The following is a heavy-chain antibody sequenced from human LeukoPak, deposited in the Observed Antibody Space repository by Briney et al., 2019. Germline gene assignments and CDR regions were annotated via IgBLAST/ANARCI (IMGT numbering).Heavy chain of an antibody. V-gene: IGHV1-18*01. Sequence: ASVKVSCKASGYTFTSYGISWVRQAPGQGLEWMGWISAYNGNTNYAQKLQGRVTMTTDTSTSTAYMELRSLRSGDTAVYYCARRDCSGGSCYYYYGMDVWGQGTTVTVSS. CDR2: ISAYNGNT. CDR1: GYTFTSYG. CDR3: ARRDCSGGSCYYYYGMDV. J-gene: IGHJ6*02. D-gene: IGHD2-15*01.